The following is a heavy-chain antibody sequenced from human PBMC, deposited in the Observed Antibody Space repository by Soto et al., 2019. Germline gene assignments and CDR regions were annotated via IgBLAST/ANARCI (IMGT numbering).Heavy chain of an antibody. Sequence: EVQLLESGGGLVQPGGSLRLSCAASGFTFSSYAMSWVRQAPGKGLEWVSATGGSGGRTYYEDSVRGRFTISRDNSKNTLFLQMDSLRAEDTAVYYCANPRHSSGWYESYWGQGTLVTVSS. J-gene: IGHJ4*02. CDR1: GFTFSSYA. CDR3: ANPRHSSGWYESY. D-gene: IGHD6-19*01. V-gene: IGHV3-23*01. CDR2: TGGSGGRT.